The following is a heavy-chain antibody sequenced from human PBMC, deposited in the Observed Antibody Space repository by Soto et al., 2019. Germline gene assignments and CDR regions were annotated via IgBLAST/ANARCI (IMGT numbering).Heavy chain of an antibody. V-gene: IGHV2-70*12. D-gene: IGHD1-1*01. J-gene: IGHJ4*02. CDR1: GFSLSTSGMC. CDR2: IDWDDDK. Sequence: SGPTLVNPPQTLTLTCTFSGFSLSTSGMCVSWTRQPPGKALEWLARIDWDDDKYYSTSLKSRLTISKDTSKNQVVLTMTSMEPVDTATYYCAHRGTVFDYWGQGALVTVS. CDR3: AHRGTVFDY.